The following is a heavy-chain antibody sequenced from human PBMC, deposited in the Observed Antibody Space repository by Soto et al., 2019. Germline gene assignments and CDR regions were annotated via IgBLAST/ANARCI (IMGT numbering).Heavy chain of an antibody. CDR2: ISGSGSTI. CDR3: AKVFYYYDSSGYYYFDY. D-gene: IGHD3-22*01. Sequence: GGSLRLSCAASGFTFSSYAVSWVRQAPGKGPEWISSISGSGSTIYYADSVKGRFTISRDNSKNTLYLQMSSLRAEDTAVYYCAKVFYYYDSSGYYYFDYWGQGTLVTVSS. CDR1: GFTFSSYA. V-gene: IGHV3-23*01. J-gene: IGHJ4*02.